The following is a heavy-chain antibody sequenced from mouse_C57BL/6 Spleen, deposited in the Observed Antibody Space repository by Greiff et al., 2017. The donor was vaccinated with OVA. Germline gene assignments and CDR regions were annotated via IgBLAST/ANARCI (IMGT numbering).Heavy chain of an antibody. Sequence: VKLQQPGAELVKPGASVKLSCKASGYTFTSYWMHWVKQRPGQGLEWIGMIHPNSGSTNYNEKFKSKATLTVDKSSSTAYMQLSSLTSEDSAVYYCARNYGSQYFDVWGTGTTVTVSS. V-gene: IGHV1-64*01. CDR3: ARNYGSQYFDV. CDR1: GYTFTSYW. D-gene: IGHD1-1*01. J-gene: IGHJ1*03. CDR2: IHPNSGST.